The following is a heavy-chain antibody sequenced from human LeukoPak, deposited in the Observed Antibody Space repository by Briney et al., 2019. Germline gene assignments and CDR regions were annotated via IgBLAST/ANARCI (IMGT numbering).Heavy chain of an antibody. CDR2: INPNSGGT. Sequence: ASVKVSCKASGYTFTGYYMHWVRQAPGQGLEWMGRINPNSGGTNYAQKFQGRVTVTTEASTSTAYMELRSLTSYDTAVYYCARDAVSTTTAGGIDYWGQGTLVTVSS. J-gene: IGHJ4*02. CDR1: GYTFTGYY. V-gene: IGHV1-2*06. D-gene: IGHD5/OR15-5a*01. CDR3: ARDAVSTTTAGGIDY.